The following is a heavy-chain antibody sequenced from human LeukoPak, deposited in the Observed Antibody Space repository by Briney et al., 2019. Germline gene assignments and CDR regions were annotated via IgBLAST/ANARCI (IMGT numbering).Heavy chain of an antibody. CDR2: INHSGST. V-gene: IGHV4-34*01. J-gene: IGHJ4*02. CDR1: GGSFSGYY. CDR3: ARAQIRRRTVGPPTRFDY. D-gene: IGHD3/OR15-3a*01. Sequence: SETLSLTCAVYGGSFSGYYWSWIRQPPGKGLEWIGEINHSGSTNYNPSLKSRVTISVDTSKNQFSLKLSSVTAADTAVYYCARAQIRRRTVGPPTRFDYWGQGTLVTVSS.